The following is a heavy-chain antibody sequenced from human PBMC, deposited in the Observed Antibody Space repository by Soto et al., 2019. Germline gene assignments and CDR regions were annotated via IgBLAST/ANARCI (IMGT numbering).Heavy chain of an antibody. D-gene: IGHD5-12*01. CDR1: GFTFSSYG. J-gene: IGHJ4*02. V-gene: IGHV3-30*18. CDR2: ISYDGSNK. Sequence: QVQLVESGGGVVQPGRSLRLSCAASGFTFSSYGMHWVRQAPGKGLEWVAVISYDGSNKYYADSVKGRFTISRDNSKNTLYLQMNSLRAEDTAVYYCAKEGRYSGYDINYFDYWGQGTLVTVSS. CDR3: AKEGRYSGYDINYFDY.